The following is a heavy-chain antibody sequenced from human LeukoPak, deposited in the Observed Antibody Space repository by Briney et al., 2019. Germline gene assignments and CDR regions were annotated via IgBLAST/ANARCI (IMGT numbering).Heavy chain of an antibody. V-gene: IGHV3-23*01. Sequence: SGGSLRLSCAASGFTFSSYAMNWVSQAPGRVLEWVSVITGSGGSTYHADSVKGRFTISRDNSKNTLYLQMNSLRAEDTAVYYCAKDRLGFLGYFQHWGQGTLVTVSS. D-gene: IGHD4-11*01. J-gene: IGHJ1*01. CDR3: AKDRLGFLGYFQH. CDR2: ITGSGGST. CDR1: GFTFSSYA.